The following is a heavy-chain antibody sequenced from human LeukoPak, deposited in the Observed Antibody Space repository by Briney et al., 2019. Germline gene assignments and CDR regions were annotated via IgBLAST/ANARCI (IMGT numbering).Heavy chain of an antibody. Sequence: PGGSLRLSCVASGFSFSTYWMHWVRQAPGKGLEWVSRINTDARSTSYADSVKGRFTISRDNAKNTLYLQMNSLRAEDTAVYYCARWDCPGGSCSSGSRFLEYWGQGALVTVSS. J-gene: IGHJ4*02. D-gene: IGHD2-15*01. CDR2: INTDARST. V-gene: IGHV3-74*01. CDR3: ARWDCPGGSCSSGSRFLEY. CDR1: GFSFSTYW.